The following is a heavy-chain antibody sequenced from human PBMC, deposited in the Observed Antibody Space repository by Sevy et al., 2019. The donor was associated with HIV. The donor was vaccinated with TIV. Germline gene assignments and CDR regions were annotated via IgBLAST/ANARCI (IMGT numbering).Heavy chain of an antibody. V-gene: IGHV3-23*01. CDR1: GFAFSSYA. D-gene: IGHD3-9*01. Sequence: GGSLRLSCAASGFAFSSYAMSWVRQAPGKGLEWVSGISGGGGSTYYVDSVKGRFTTSRDNSKNTLFLQMNSLRAEDTAVYYCAKHYDILTAYFDYWGQGTLVTVSS. CDR3: AKHYDILTAYFDY. CDR2: ISGGGGST. J-gene: IGHJ4*02.